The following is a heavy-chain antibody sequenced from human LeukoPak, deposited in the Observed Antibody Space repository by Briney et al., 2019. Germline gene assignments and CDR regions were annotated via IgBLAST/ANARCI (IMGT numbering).Heavy chain of an antibody. CDR1: GYSISSGYY. CDR3: ARHPNYYYYYMDV. J-gene: IGHJ6*03. CDR2: IYYSGST. V-gene: IGHV4-38-2*02. Sequence: SETLSLTCTVSGYSISSGYYWGWIRQPPGKGLEWIGYIYYSGSTNYNPSLKSRVTISVDTSKNQFSLKLSSVTAADTAVYYCARHPNYYYYYMDVWGKGTTVTISS.